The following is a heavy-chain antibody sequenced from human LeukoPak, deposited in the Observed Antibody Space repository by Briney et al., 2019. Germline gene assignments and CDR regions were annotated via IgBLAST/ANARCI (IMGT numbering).Heavy chain of an antibody. CDR3: ARGDSGSYFFDY. D-gene: IGHD1-26*01. Sequence: GASVKVSCKASGGTFSSYAISWVRQAPGQGLEWMGGIIPIFGTASYAQKFQGRVTITTDESTSTAYMELSSLRSEDTAVYYCARGDSGSYFFDYWGQGTLVTVSS. CDR2: IIPIFGTA. J-gene: IGHJ4*02. V-gene: IGHV1-69*05. CDR1: GGTFSSYA.